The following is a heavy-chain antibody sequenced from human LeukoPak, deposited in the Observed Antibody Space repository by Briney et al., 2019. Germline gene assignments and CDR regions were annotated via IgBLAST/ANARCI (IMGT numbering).Heavy chain of an antibody. V-gene: IGHV4-39*07. CDR2: IYYSGST. CDR1: GGSISSSSYY. Sequence: PSETLSLTCTVSGGSISSSSYYWGWIRQPPGKGLEWIGSIYYSGSTYYNPSLKSRVTISVDTSKNQFSLKLSSVTAADTAVYYCARAVYGDYADWFDPWGQGTLVTASS. CDR3: ARAVYGDYADWFDP. D-gene: IGHD4-17*01. J-gene: IGHJ5*02.